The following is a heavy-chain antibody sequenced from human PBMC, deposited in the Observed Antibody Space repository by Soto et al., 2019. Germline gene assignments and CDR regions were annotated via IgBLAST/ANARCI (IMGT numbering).Heavy chain of an antibody. CDR3: AHRRGGYNWDDGSFDF. J-gene: IGHJ4*02. CDR2: TYWDDET. Sequence: QITLKESGPTLVEPTQTLTLTCTFSGFLFSSSGVGVGWIRQPQGKALELLAFTYWDDETRYNPSLKSRLTGVKDTTDSLAGLLLTHMDPVDTATYYCAHRRGGYNWDDGSFDFWGQGVLGTVSS. V-gene: IGHV2-5*02. D-gene: IGHD1-20*01. CDR1: GFLFSSSGVG.